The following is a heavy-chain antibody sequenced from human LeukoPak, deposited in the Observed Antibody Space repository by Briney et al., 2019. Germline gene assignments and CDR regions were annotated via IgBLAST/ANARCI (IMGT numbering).Heavy chain of an antibody. V-gene: IGHV3-74*01. Sequence: GGSLRLSCAASGFTFSNYWMHWVRQAPGKGLMRVSRIKTDGSYTSYADFVKGRFTISRDNAKNTLFLQMNSLRAEDTAVYYCVRGFVVPAAYDFFDYWGQGTLVTVSS. J-gene: IGHJ4*02. CDR3: VRGFVVPAAYDFFDY. CDR1: GFTFSNYW. CDR2: IKTDGSYT. D-gene: IGHD2-2*01.